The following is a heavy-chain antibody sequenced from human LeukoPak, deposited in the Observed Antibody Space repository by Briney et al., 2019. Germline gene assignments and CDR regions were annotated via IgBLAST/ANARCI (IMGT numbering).Heavy chain of an antibody. V-gene: IGHV3-7*01. D-gene: IGHD1-7*01. Sequence: GGSLRLSCAASGFTFSNAWMSWVRQAPGKGLEWVANIKQDGSEKYYVDSVKGRFTISRDNAKNSLYLQMNSLRAEDTAVYYCARDPLQGWNYPIYAFDIWGQGTMVTVSS. J-gene: IGHJ3*02. CDR1: GFTFSNAW. CDR2: IKQDGSEK. CDR3: ARDPLQGWNYPIYAFDI.